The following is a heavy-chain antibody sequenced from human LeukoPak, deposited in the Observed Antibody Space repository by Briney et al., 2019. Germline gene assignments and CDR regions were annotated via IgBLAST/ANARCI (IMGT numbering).Heavy chain of an antibody. D-gene: IGHD2-2*02. CDR2: FDPEDGET. J-gene: IGHJ6*02. Sequence: ASVKVSCKASGYTVTSYYMHWVRQAPGKGLEWMGGFDPEDGETIYAQKFQGRVTMTEDTSTDTAYMELSSLRSEDTAVYYCATDGHCSSTSCYRDYYYGMDVWGQGTTVTVSS. CDR1: GYTVTSYY. V-gene: IGHV1-24*01. CDR3: ATDGHCSSTSCYRDYYYGMDV.